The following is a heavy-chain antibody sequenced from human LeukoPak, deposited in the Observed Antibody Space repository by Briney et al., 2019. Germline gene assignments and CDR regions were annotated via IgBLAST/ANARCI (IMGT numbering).Heavy chain of an antibody. CDR3: VKVGIAVAGTGTYYFDH. CDR2: LSSNGGST. CDR1: GFTFSSYA. V-gene: IGHV3-64D*09. J-gene: IGHJ4*02. D-gene: IGHD6-19*01. Sequence: GGSLRLSCSASGFTFSSYAMHWVRQAPGKGLECVSALSSNGGSTYYADSVKAGFTISRDNSKNTLYLQMSSLRAEDTAVYYCVKVGIAVAGTGTYYFDHWGQGAMVTVSS.